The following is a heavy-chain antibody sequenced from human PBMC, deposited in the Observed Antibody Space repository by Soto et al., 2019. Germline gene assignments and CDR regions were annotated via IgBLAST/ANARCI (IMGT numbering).Heavy chain of an antibody. V-gene: IGHV1-69*06. CDR1: GGTFSSYA. CDR3: ARSRGYCSGGSCGAFDI. D-gene: IGHD2-15*01. Sequence: SVKVSCKASGGTFSSYAISWVRQAPGQGLDWMGGIIPIFGTANYAQKFQGRVTITADKSTSTAYMELSSLRSEDTAVYYCARSRGYCSGGSCGAFDIWGQGTMVTVSS. CDR2: IIPIFGTA. J-gene: IGHJ3*02.